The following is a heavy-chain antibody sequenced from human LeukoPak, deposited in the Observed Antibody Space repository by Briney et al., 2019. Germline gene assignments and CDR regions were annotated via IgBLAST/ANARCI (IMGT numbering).Heavy chain of an antibody. D-gene: IGHD3-9*01. Sequence: KPSETLSLTGTVSGDSVSSGSYYWSWIRQPPGKGLEWIGYIYYNAITNYNPSLKSRVTMSLDTSKNHFSLKLSSVTAADTAVYYCARVGKYDWLASYWGQGTLVTVSS. V-gene: IGHV4-61*01. CDR2: IYYNAIT. CDR3: ARVGKYDWLASY. J-gene: IGHJ4*02. CDR1: GDSVSSGSYY.